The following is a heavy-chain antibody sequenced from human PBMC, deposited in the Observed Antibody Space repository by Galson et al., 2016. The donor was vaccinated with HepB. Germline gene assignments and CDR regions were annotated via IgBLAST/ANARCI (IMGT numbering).Heavy chain of an antibody. J-gene: IGHJ4*02. D-gene: IGHD3-10*01. CDR2: IYWDDDK. CDR1: GFSLSPSGVG. CDR3: ARWFGQYYFDF. V-gene: IGHV2-5*02. Sequence: PALVKPTQTLTLTCTLSGFSLSPSGVGVAWIRQPPGKALEWLALIYWDDDKRCSPSLKSRLTITKDTSKNQVVLTMTNMDHVDTGTYYCARWFGQYYFDFWGQGTLVTVSS.